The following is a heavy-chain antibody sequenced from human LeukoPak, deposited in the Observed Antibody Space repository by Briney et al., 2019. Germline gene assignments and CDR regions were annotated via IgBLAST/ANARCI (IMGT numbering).Heavy chain of an antibody. Sequence: ASVKVSCKASGYTFTGYYMHWVRQAPGQGLVWMGWINPNSGGTNYAQKFQGRVTMTRDTSISTAYMELSRLRSDDTAVYYCEAIAVAGYYFDYWGQGTLVTVSS. CDR3: EAIAVAGYYFDY. CDR1: GYTFTGYY. V-gene: IGHV1-2*02. J-gene: IGHJ4*02. D-gene: IGHD6-19*01. CDR2: INPNSGGT.